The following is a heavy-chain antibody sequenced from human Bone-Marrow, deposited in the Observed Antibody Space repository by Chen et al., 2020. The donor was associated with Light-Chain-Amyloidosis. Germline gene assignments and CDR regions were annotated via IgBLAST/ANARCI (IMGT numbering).Heavy chain of an antibody. Sequence: QLQLQESGPGLVKPSETLSLXXXVSGXXXXXXXXXXGWIRQPPGKGLEWIGSIYYSGSTYYNPSLKSRVTISVDTSKNQFSLKLSXXXXXXXXXXXXARARLNMVRGVAPYYFDYWGQGTLVTVSS. D-gene: IGHD3-10*01. J-gene: IGHJ4*02. CDR3: ARARLNMVRGVAPYYFDY. CDR2: IYYSGST. CDR1: GXXXXXXXXX. V-gene: IGHV4-39*07.